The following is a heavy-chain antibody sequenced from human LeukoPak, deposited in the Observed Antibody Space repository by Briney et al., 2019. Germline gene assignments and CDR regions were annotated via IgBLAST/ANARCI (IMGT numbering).Heavy chain of an antibody. CDR1: GFTFSSYE. J-gene: IGHJ4*02. CDR2: ISSSGSTI. D-gene: IGHD4-23*01. V-gene: IGHV3-48*03. Sequence: GGSLRLSCAASGFTFSSYEMNLVRQAPGKGLEWVSYISSSGSTIYYADSVKGRFTISRDNAKNSLYLQMNSLRAEDTAVYYCARKYGGNSGFDYWGQGTLVTVSS. CDR3: ARKYGGNSGFDY.